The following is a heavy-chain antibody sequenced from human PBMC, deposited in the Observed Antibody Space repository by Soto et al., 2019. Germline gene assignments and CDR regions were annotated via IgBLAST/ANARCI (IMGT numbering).Heavy chain of an antibody. CDR2: IVVGSGNT. J-gene: IGHJ3*02. CDR3: AANYDSSGYYDAFDI. D-gene: IGHD3-22*01. V-gene: IGHV1-58*01. CDR1: GFTFTSSA. Sequence: SVKVSCKASGFTFTSSAVQWVRQARGQRLEWIGWIVVGSGNTNYAQKFQERVTITRDMSTSTAYMELSSLRSEDTAVYYCAANYDSSGYYDAFDIWGQGTMVTVSS.